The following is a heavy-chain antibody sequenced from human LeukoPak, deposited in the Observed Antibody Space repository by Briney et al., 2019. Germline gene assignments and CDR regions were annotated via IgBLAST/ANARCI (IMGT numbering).Heavy chain of an antibody. CDR3: AKGTYCGGDCYPQAPNYYFGMDV. CDR1: GFTDY. D-gene: IGHD2-21*02. J-gene: IGHJ6*02. Sequence: GGSLRLSCAASGFTDYMTWVRQAPGRGLEWVSVIYSGGSTYYAASVKGRFSVSRDNSKNTVYLQMNSLRAEDTAVYYCAKGTYCGGDCYPQAPNYYFGMDVWGQGTTVTVSS. V-gene: IGHV3-53*01. CDR2: IYSGGST.